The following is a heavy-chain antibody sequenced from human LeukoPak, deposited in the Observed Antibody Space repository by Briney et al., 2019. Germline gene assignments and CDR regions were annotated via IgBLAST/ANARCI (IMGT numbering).Heavy chain of an antibody. J-gene: IGHJ4*02. CDR3: ARWTSG. CDR2: IKEDGSEK. D-gene: IGHD3/OR15-3a*01. CDR1: GFTFSSYW. Sequence: GGSLRLSCVASGFTFSSYWMSWVRQAPGKGLEWVASIKEDGSEKYYVDSVKGRFTISRDNAKSSLYLQMNSLRAEDTAVYYCARWTSGWGQGTLVTVSS. V-gene: IGHV3-7*01.